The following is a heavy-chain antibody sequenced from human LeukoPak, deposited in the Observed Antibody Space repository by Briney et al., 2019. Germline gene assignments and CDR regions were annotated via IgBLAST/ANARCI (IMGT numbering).Heavy chain of an antibody. Sequence: GGSPRFSCAASGFTFTSYSMSWVRQAPGKGLEWVSGTSDRGDYTYYADSVKGRFTISRDNSKNTLYLQMNSLRAEDTALYFCAKKAQYNGNYPLDYWGQGTLVTVSS. CDR2: TSDRGDYT. CDR1: GFTFTSYS. J-gene: IGHJ4*02. D-gene: IGHD1-26*01. CDR3: AKKAQYNGNYPLDY. V-gene: IGHV3-23*01.